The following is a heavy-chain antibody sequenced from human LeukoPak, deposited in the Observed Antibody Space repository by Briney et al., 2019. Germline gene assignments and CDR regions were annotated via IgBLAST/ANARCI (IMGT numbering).Heavy chain of an antibody. CDR1: GGSISGSSYF. D-gene: IGHD6-13*01. Sequence: PSETLSLTCTVSGGSISGSSYFWGWIRQPPGKGLEWIGSVYYGGSTYYNPSLKSRVTISVDTSKNQFSLKLRSVTAADTALYYCARHRVLGMAAAPYYFDSWGQGTLVTVSS. J-gene: IGHJ4*02. CDR3: ARHRVLGMAAAPYYFDS. V-gene: IGHV4-39*01. CDR2: VYYGGST.